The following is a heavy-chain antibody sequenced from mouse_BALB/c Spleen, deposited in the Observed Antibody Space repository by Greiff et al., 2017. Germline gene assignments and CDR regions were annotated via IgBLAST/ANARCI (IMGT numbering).Heavy chain of an antibody. D-gene: IGHD2-3*01. CDR3: AREGGYNGYPCYIDY. Sequence: EVQRVESGGGLVQPGGSLRLSCATSGFTFTDYYMSWVRQPPGKALEWLGFIRNTADGYTTEYSASVKGRFAKSRDNTTSILYLQMNTLRAEDSTTEYSAREGGYNGYPCYIDYWGQGTTLTVSS. CDR1: GFTFTDYY. J-gene: IGHJ2*01. V-gene: IGHV7-3*02. CDR2: IRNTADGYTT.